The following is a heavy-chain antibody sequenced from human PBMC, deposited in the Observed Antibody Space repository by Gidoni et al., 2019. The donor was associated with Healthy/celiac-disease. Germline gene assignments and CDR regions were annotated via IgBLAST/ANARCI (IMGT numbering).Heavy chain of an antibody. CDR1: GFTFSSYA. J-gene: IGHJ4*02. CDR3: AKDRVTTLLWFGELSYYFDY. D-gene: IGHD3-10*01. CDR2: ISGSGGST. V-gene: IGHV3-23*01. Sequence: VQLLESGGGLVQPGGSLRLSCAASGFTFSSYAMSWVRQAPGKGLEWVSAISGSGGSTYYADSVKGRFTISRDNSKNTLYLQMNSLRAEDTAVYYCAKDRVTTLLWFGELSYYFDYWGQGTLVTVSS.